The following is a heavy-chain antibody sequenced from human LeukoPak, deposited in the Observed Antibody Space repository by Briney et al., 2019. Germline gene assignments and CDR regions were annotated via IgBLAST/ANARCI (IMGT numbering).Heavy chain of an antibody. V-gene: IGHV4-4*07. CDR1: GASISSYY. J-gene: IGHJ3*02. CDR3: ARGGVRGVFGALDI. Sequence: SETLSLTCTVSGASISSYYWSWIRQPAGKGLEWIGRIYSSVSANYNPALKSRVTMSVDTSKNQVSLKLSSVTAADTAVYYCARGGVRGVFGALDIWGQGTMVTVSS. D-gene: IGHD3-10*01. CDR2: IYSSVSA.